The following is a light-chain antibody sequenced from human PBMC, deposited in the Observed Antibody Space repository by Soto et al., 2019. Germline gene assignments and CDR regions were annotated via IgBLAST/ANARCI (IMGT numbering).Light chain of an antibody. CDR1: MRDVGAYNL. J-gene: IGLJ3*02. Sequence: QSALTQPASVSGSAGQSITISCSGTMRDVGAYNLVSWYQQHPGTAPKLIIYEATKRPSGVSNRFSGSESGNTASLTISGLQAEDEADYYCHSYARGTLVFGGGTKLTVL. V-gene: IGLV2-23*01. CDR2: EAT. CDR3: HSYARGTLV.